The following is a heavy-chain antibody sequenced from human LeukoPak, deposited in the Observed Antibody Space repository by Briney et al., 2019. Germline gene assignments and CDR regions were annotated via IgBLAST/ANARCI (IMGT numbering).Heavy chain of an antibody. V-gene: IGHV3-30*02. D-gene: IGHD4-17*01. J-gene: IGHJ4*02. Sequence: GGSLRLSCAASGFTFSSYGMHWVRQAPGKGLVWAAFIRYDGSNKYYADSVKGRFTISRDNSKNTLYLQMNSLRPEDTAVYYCAKDDATTDFDYWGQGTLVTVSS. CDR3: AKDDATTDFDY. CDR2: IRYDGSNK. CDR1: GFTFSSYG.